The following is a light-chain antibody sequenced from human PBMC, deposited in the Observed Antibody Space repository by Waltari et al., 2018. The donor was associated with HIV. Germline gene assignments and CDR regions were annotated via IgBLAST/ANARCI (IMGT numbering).Light chain of an antibody. J-gene: IGLJ2*01. Sequence: QSVLTQPPSVSAAPGQTVTIYCSGSSSNIGTNYVTWYQQLPGTAPKLLIYDNNKRPSGIPDRFSGSKSGTSATLGITGLQTGDEADYYCGTWDSSLSAGLFGGGTKLTVL. CDR2: DNN. CDR1: SSNIGTNY. V-gene: IGLV1-51*01. CDR3: GTWDSSLSAGL.